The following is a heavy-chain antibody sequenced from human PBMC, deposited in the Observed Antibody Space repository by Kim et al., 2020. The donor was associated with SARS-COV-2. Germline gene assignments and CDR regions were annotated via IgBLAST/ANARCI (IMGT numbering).Heavy chain of an antibody. J-gene: IGHJ4*02. V-gene: IGHV5-51*01. D-gene: IGHD1-26*01. CDR3: ARQTVVGATNDY. Sequence: YSPSFQGQVTISADKSISTAYLQWSSLKASDTAMYYCARQTVVGATNDYWGQGTLVTVSS.